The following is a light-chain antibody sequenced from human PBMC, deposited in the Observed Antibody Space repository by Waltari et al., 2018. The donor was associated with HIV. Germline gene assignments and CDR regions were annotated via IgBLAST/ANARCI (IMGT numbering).Light chain of an antibody. V-gene: IGLV1-51*02. CDR2: ENH. Sequence: QSVLTQPPSVSAAPGQKVTISCSGTTPNLSENFVSWYQQLPGTAPRLLIYENHHRHSGTPDRFSGSKSGTSATLGITGLQAGDEAVYFCGTWDNSLSAGVFGGGTRLTVL. J-gene: IGLJ2*01. CDR3: GTWDNSLSAGV. CDR1: TPNLSENF.